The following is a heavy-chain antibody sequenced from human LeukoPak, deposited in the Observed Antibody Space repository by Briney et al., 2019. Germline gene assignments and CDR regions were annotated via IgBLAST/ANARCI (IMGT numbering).Heavy chain of an antibody. J-gene: IGHJ4*02. CDR3: ARSGWLRHPFDY. D-gene: IGHD5-12*01. CDR1: GXTFDDYG. CDR2: INWNGGST. V-gene: IGHV3-20*04. Sequence: PGGSLRLSCAASGXTFDDYGMSWVRQAPGKGLEWVSAINWNGGSTGYADSVKGRFTISRDNAKNSLYLQMNSLRAEDTALYYCARSGWLRHPFDYWGQGTLVTVSS.